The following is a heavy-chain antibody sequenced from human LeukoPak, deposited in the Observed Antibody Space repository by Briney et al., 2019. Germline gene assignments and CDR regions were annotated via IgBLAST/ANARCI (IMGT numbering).Heavy chain of an antibody. CDR1: GYTFTGYY. D-gene: IGHD3-22*01. V-gene: IGHV1-2*04. CDR3: ATNKYKYYISEETYYYYDIDV. Sequence: ASVKVSCKASGYTFTGYYINWVRQAPGQGLEWLGWINPHSGGTNYAQKFQGWVIMPRDTSSSTAYLELSRLRSDDTAVYYCATNKYKYYISEETYYYYDIDVWGQGTAVTVSS. CDR2: INPHSGGT. J-gene: IGHJ6*02.